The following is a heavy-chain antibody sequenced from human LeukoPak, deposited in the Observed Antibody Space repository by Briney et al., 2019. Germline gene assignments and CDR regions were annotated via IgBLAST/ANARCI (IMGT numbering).Heavy chain of an antibody. CDR1: GGSIRSDYYS. Sequence: TSETLSLTCTVSGGSIRSDYYSWSWIRQPAGEGLEWIGRIYTSGSTNYNPSLKSRVTISVDTSKNHFSLELTSVTAADTAVYYCARSSSSSSVLSYYYFYMDVWGKGTTVTVSS. CDR3: ARSSSSSSVLSYYYFYMDV. D-gene: IGHD6-13*01. V-gene: IGHV4-61*02. CDR2: IYTSGST. J-gene: IGHJ6*03.